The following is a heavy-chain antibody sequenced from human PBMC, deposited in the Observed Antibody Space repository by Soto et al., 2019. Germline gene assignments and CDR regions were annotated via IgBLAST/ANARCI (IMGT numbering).Heavy chain of an antibody. Sequence: QVQLVQSGAEVKKPGSSVKVSCKASGGTFSSYAISWVRQAPGQGLEWMGGIIPICGTANYAQKFQGRVTITADESTGTAYMEQSRLRSDDTAVDYCAGVKGTNRRWEPSVFVIWFQGPMVTVSP. J-gene: IGHJ3*02. CDR2: IIPICGTA. D-gene: IGHD1-26*01. CDR3: AGVKGTNRRWEPSVFVI. V-gene: IGHV1-69*01. CDR1: GGTFSSYA.